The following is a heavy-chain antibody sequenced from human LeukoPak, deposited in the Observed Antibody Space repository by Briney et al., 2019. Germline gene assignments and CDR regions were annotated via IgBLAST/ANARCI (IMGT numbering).Heavy chain of an antibody. V-gene: IGHV3-48*03. CDR2: ISSSGSTI. D-gene: IGHD5-18*01. CDR3: VREYSYGYAP. Sequence: PGGSLRPSCAASGFTFSSYEMNWVRQAPGKGLEWVSYISSSGSTIYYTDSVKGRFTISRDNAKNSLYLQMNSLRAEDTAVYYCVREYSYGYAPWGLGTLVTVSS. J-gene: IGHJ4*02. CDR1: GFTFSSYE.